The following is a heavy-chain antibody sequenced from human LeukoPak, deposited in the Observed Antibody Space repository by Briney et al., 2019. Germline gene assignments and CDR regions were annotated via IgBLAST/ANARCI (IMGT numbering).Heavy chain of an antibody. Sequence: QAGGSLRLSCAASGFTFSSYGMHWVRQAPGKGLEWVAVIWYDGSNKYYADSVKGRFTISRDNSKNTLYLQMNSLRAEDTAVYYCAREGSGSYSDAFYFDYWGQGTLVTVSS. V-gene: IGHV3-33*01. J-gene: IGHJ4*02. CDR2: IWYDGSNK. CDR3: AREGSGSYSDAFYFDY. CDR1: GFTFSSYG. D-gene: IGHD1-26*01.